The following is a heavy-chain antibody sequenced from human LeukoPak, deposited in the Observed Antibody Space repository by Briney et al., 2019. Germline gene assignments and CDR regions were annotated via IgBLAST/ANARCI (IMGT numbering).Heavy chain of an antibody. CDR2: ISSSGSTI. CDR1: GFTFSSYE. CDR3: ARRWVGIAVARRISAFDI. V-gene: IGHV3-48*03. D-gene: IGHD6-19*01. Sequence: GGSLRLSCAASGFTFSSYEMNWVRQAPGKGLEWVSYISSSGSTIYYADSVKGRFTISRDNAKNSLYLQMNSLRAEDTAVYYCARRWVGIAVARRISAFDIWGQGTMVTVSS. J-gene: IGHJ3*02.